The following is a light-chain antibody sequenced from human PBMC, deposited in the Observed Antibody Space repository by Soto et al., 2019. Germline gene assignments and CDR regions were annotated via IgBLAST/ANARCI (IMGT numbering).Light chain of an antibody. CDR3: QQYSNSPLT. V-gene: IGKV3-20*01. J-gene: IGKJ4*01. CDR1: QRVSRNY. Sequence: EIVLTQSPGTLSLSPGERATLSCRASQRVSRNYLAWYQQKVCQPPRLLIYGASSSAAGIPDRFGGSGSGTDFTLTITRLETEDFAVYHCQQYSNSPLTFSGGTKVEV. CDR2: GAS.